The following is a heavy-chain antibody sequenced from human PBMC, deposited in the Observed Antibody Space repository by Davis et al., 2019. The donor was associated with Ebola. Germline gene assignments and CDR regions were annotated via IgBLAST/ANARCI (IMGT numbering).Heavy chain of an antibody. Sequence: PGGSLTLSCTVYGGSSSGYYWTWVRQTPGKGLEWIGEINRGGTTHYNPSPHSRVSISVDASKRQISLRVTSVTAADTAMYYCALGYFGQDPLDFWGQGTKVTVSS. CDR3: ALGYFGQDPLDF. J-gene: IGHJ4*02. CDR2: INRGGTT. D-gene: IGHD3-9*01. CDR1: GGSSSGYY. V-gene: IGHV4-34*01.